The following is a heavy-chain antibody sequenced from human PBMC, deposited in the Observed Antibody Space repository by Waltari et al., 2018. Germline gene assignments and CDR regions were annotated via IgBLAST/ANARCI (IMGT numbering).Heavy chain of an antibody. Sequence: QLELQESGPGLVKPSETLSLTCSVSGGSIRRSGYYWAWNRQPPGKGLEWIGSNYYSGNTYYNPSLNSRFTISVDTSKNQFSLKLTSVTAADTAMYFCARQSYYDESGHDWGQGTLVTVSS. CDR2: NYYSGNT. CDR3: ARQSYYDESGHD. J-gene: IGHJ4*02. D-gene: IGHD3-22*01. V-gene: IGHV4-39*01. CDR1: GGSIRRSGYY.